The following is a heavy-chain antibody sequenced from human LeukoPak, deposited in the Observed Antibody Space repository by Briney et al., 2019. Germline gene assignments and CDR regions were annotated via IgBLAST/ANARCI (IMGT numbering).Heavy chain of an antibody. CDR1: GFTFSSYW. D-gene: IGHD5-18*01. Sequence: PGRSLRLSCAASGFTFSSYWMAWVRQAPGKGLEWVAKINQDGSEQYYVDSVKGRFTISRDNAKNTLHLQMNSLRVEETAVYYCARDKNVDTTMDIWGQGTLVTVSS. CDR3: ARDKNVDTTMDI. J-gene: IGHJ3*02. V-gene: IGHV3-7*04. CDR2: INQDGSEQ.